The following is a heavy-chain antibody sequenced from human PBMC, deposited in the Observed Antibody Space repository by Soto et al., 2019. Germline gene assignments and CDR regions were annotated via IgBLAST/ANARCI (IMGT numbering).Heavy chain of an antibody. CDR3: ARTGPPPYSYPGLAV. D-gene: IGHD7-27*01. CDR1: GYTFTRYG. CDR2: ISGYNGDT. V-gene: IGHV1-18*01. Sequence: QGHLVQSGAEVKKPGASVKVSCKASGYTFTRYGISWVRQAPGQGLEWMGWISGYNGDTNYAQNLQGRVTMTIDTSTTIAYNERRSLTSDDRAVYYCARTGPPPYSYPGLAVRSQGTTVTVSS. J-gene: IGHJ6*02.